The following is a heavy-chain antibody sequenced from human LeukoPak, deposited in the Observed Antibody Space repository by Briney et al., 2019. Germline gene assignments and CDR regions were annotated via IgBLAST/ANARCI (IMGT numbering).Heavy chain of an antibody. Sequence: GGSLRLSCAASGFTFSNYWITWVRQAPGKGLEWVANIKQGGSEKHYVDSVKGRFTISRDDAKNSLYLQMNSLRIEDTAVYYCAREGQQSYGMDVWGQGTTVTVSS. V-gene: IGHV3-7*05. J-gene: IGHJ6*02. CDR1: GFTFSNYW. CDR2: IKQGGSEK. CDR3: AREGQQSYGMDV. D-gene: IGHD6-13*01.